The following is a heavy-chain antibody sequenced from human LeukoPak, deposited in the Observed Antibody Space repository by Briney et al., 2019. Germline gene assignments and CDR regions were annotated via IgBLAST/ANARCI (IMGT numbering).Heavy chain of an antibody. J-gene: IGHJ4*02. CDR2: IYHSGST. Sequence: PSETLSLTCTVSGYSISSGYYWGWIRQPPGKGLERIGSIYHSGSTCYNPSLKSRFTISVDTSKNQFSLKLSSVTAADTAVYYCARRPVTDIVVVPAAPYLTYFDYWGQGTLVTVSS. CDR1: GYSISSGYY. D-gene: IGHD2-2*01. CDR3: ARRPVTDIVVVPAAPYLTYFDY. V-gene: IGHV4-38-2*02.